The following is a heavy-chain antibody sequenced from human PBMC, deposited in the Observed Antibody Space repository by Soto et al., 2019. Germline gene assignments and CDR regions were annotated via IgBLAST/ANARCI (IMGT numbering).Heavy chain of an antibody. CDR1: GDSITTSSYY. J-gene: IGHJ4*02. V-gene: IGHV4-39*01. CDR3: ARHIDGTVLTGWYYFDY. Sequence: QLQLRESGPGLVKPSGTLSLTCSVSGDSITTSSYYWGWIRQPPGKGLEWIGSLYYSRNSYYNPSLKSRLTISVDTSKNQFSLNLTSVTAADTAIYYCARHIDGTVLTGWYYFDYWSQGSLVIVSS. CDR2: LYYSRNS. D-gene: IGHD3-9*01.